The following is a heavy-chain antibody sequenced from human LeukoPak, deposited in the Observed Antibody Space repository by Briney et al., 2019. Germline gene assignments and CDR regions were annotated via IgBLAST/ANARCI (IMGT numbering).Heavy chain of an antibody. CDR1: GGSISSGSYY. CDR2: IYTSGST. Sequence: SETLSLTCTVSGGSISSGSYYWSWIRQPAGKGLEWIGRIYTSGSTNYNPSLKSRVTISVDTSKNQFSLKLSSVTAADTAVYYCARDRFRSSWPYDAFDIWGQGTMVTVSS. J-gene: IGHJ3*02. V-gene: IGHV4-61*02. D-gene: IGHD6-13*01. CDR3: ARDRFRSSWPYDAFDI.